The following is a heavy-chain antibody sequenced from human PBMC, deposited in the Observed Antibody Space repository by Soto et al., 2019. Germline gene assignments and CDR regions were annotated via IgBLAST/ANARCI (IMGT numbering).Heavy chain of an antibody. Sequence: ASGKVSCKASGDTFTANYIHWVRQAPGQGFEWMGWINPKSGGTKYPQKFQGRVTMTRDTSLSTVYMTLTRLTSDDTAVYYCASDMEKGCGSPCFDYGGEVTLLAVYS. CDR3: ASDMEKGCGSPCFDY. CDR2: INPKSGGT. V-gene: IGHV1-2*02. J-gene: IGHJ4*02. D-gene: IGHD2-15*01. CDR1: GDTFTANY.